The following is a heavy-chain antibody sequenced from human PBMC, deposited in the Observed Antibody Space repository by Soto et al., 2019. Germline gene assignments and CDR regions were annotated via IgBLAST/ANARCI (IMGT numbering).Heavy chain of an antibody. CDR1: GGSFSGYD. CDR2: INHSGST. Sequence: SLTCAVYGGSFSGYDWSWIRQPPGKGLEWIGEINHSGSTNYNPSLKSRVTISVDTSKNQFSLKLSSVTAADTAVYYCASTITMVRGVPRRYYGMDVWGQGTTVTVSS. CDR3: ASTITMVRGVPRRYYGMDV. V-gene: IGHV4-34*01. J-gene: IGHJ6*02. D-gene: IGHD3-10*01.